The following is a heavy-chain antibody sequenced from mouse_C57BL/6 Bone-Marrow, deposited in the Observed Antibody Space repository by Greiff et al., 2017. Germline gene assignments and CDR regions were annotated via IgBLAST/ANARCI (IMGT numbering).Heavy chain of an antibody. Sequence: QVQLQQSGPELVKPGASVKLSCKASGYTFTSYDINWVKQRPGQGLEWIGWIYPRDGSTKYNEKFKGKATLTVCTSSSKAYMELHSLTSEDSAVYFCARRGYYGSLDYWGQGTSVTVSS. D-gene: IGHD1-1*01. CDR1: GYTFTSYD. CDR3: ARRGYYGSLDY. V-gene: IGHV1-85*01. CDR2: IYPRDGST. J-gene: IGHJ4*01.